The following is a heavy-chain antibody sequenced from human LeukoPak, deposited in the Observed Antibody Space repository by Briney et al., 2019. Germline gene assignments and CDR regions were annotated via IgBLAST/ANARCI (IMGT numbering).Heavy chain of an antibody. CDR1: GFTFSSYG. CDR3: AKEGDILTGYYPPGYFDY. J-gene: IGHJ4*02. D-gene: IGHD3-9*01. V-gene: IGHV3-30*18. CDR2: ISYDGSNK. Sequence: TGRSLRLSCAASGFTFSSYGMHWVRQAPGKGLEWVAVISYDGSNKYYADSVKGRFTISRDNSKNTLYLQMNSRRAEDTAVYYCAKEGDILTGYYPPGYFDYWGQGTLVTVSS.